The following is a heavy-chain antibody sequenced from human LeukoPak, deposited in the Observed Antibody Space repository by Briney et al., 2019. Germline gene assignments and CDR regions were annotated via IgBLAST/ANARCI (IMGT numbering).Heavy chain of an antibody. CDR2: INPSGGGT. CDR3: ARAYDSTGYYSPFDY. Sequence: ASVKVSCKASGYTFTSYGISWVRQAPGQGLEWLGIINPSGGGTSYAQQFQGRVTMTRDMSTSTVYMELSSLRSEDTAVYFCARAYDSTGYYSPFDYWGQGTLVTVSS. CDR1: GYTFTSYG. D-gene: IGHD3-22*01. J-gene: IGHJ4*02. V-gene: IGHV1-46*01.